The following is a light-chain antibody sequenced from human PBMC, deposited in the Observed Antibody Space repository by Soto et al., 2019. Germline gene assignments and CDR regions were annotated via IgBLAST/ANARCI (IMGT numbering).Light chain of an antibody. J-gene: IGKJ4*01. CDR1: QGIARW. CDR2: DAS. CDR3: QQANTFHLT. V-gene: IGKV1-12*01. Sequence: IQMTQSPSSVSASVGDRVTITCRASQGIARWLAWYQQKPGKAPKLLIYDASSLQSGVPSRFSGSGYGTDFTLTISSLQPEDFATYFCQQANTFHLTFGGGTKVEIK.